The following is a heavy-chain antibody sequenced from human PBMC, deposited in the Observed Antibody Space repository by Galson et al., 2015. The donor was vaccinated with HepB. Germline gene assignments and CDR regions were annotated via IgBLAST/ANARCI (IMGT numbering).Heavy chain of an antibody. D-gene: IGHD3-10*01. J-gene: IGHJ4*02. CDR3: ARGFDSTNYYYLY. CDR1: GGTFSTTS. V-gene: IGHV1-69*13. CDR2: ITPMFGTA. Sequence: SVKVSCTASGGTFSTTSISWVRQDPGQGLEWMGGITPMFGTANYAQKFQVRVTITADESTRTAYMELSSLRSDDTAVYYCARGFDSTNYYYLYWGQGTLVTVSS.